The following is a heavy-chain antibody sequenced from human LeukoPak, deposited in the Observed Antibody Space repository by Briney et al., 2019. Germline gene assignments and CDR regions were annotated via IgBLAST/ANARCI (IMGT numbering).Heavy chain of an antibody. CDR2: ISGSGGST. CDR3: AKDGKVGVIVIGAFDI. D-gene: IGHD3-16*02. CDR1: GFTFSSYA. V-gene: IGHV3-23*01. J-gene: IGHJ3*02. Sequence: SGGSLRLSCAASGFTFSSYAMSWVRQAPGKGLEWVSAISGSGGSTYYADSVKGRFTISRDNSKNTLYLQMNSLRAEDTAVYYCAKDGKVGVIVIGAFDIWGQGTMVTVSS.